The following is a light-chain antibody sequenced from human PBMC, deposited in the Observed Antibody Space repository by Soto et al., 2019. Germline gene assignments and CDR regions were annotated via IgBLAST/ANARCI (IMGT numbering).Light chain of an antibody. Sequence: QSVLTQPASVSGSPGQSITISCTGTISGVGDYNYVSWYQQHPGKAPKLMIYEVSNRPSGISNRFSGSKSGNTASLTISGLQAEDEADYYCSSYTGYSLAFGGGTKLTVL. J-gene: IGLJ2*01. CDR1: ISGVGDYNY. CDR3: SSYTGYSLA. CDR2: EVS. V-gene: IGLV2-14*01.